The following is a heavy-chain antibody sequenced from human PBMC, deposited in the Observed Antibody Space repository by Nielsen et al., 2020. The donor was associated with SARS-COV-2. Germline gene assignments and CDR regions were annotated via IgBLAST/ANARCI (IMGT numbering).Heavy chain of an antibody. D-gene: IGHD3-10*01. CDR2: IYYSGST. CDR3: ARHTYYYGSGK. J-gene: IGHJ4*02. Sequence: SETLSLTCTVSGGSISSGDYYWSWIRQPPGKGLEWIGSIYYSGSTYYNPSLKSRVTISVDTSKNQFSLKLSSVTAADTAVYYCARHTYYYGSGKWGQGTLVTVSS. CDR1: GGSISSGDYY. V-gene: IGHV4-39*01.